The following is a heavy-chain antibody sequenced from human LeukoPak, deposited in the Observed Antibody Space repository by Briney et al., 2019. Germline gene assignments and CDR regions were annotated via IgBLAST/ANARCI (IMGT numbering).Heavy chain of an antibody. CDR3: ASYDYGDYVVPVRTHAFDI. V-gene: IGHV3-7*01. Sequence: GGSLRLSCAASGFTFSSYWMSWVRQAPGKGLEWVANIKQDGSEKYYVDSVKGRFTISRDNAKNSVYLQMNSLRVEDTAVYYCASYDYGDYVVPVRTHAFDIWGQGTMVTVSS. D-gene: IGHD4-17*01. CDR2: IKQDGSEK. CDR1: GFTFSSYW. J-gene: IGHJ3*02.